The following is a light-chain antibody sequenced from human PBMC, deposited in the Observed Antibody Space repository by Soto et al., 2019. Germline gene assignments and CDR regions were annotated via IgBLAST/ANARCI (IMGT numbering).Light chain of an antibody. Sequence: QSVLTQPASVAGSPGQSIAISCTGTSSDIGAYDYVSWYQQHPDKAPKLMIYEVSNRPSGVSNRFSGSKPVNTATLTISGLQAEDEADYSCSSHTSSNTRIFGTGTKLTVL. J-gene: IGLJ1*01. CDR3: SSHTSSNTRI. CDR2: EVS. V-gene: IGLV2-14*03. CDR1: SSDIGAYDY.